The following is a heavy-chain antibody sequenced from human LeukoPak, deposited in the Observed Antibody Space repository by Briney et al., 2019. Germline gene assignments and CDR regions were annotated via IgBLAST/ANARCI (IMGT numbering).Heavy chain of an antibody. V-gene: IGHV1-69*04. D-gene: IGHD2-2*01. J-gene: IGHJ3*02. CDR1: GGTFSSYA. Sequence: SVKVSCKASGGTFSSYAISWVRQPPGQGLEWMGRIILIFGIANYAQKFQGRVTITADKSTSTAYMELSSLRSEDTAVYYCASPTPYCSSTSCYVGRAFDIWGQGTMVTVSS. CDR3: ASPTPYCSSTSCYVGRAFDI. CDR2: IILIFGIA.